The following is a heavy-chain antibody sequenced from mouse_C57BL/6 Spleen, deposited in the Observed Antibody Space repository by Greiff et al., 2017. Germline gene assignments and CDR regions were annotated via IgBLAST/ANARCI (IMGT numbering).Heavy chain of an antibody. D-gene: IGHD2-5*01. V-gene: IGHV1-75*01. Sequence: VKLMESGPELVKPGASVKISCKASGYTFTDYYINWVKQRPGQGLEWIGWIFPGSGSTYYNEKFKGKATLTVDKSSSTAYMLLSSLTSEDSAVYFCARGYYSNYEYYFDYWGQGTTLTVSS. CDR2: IFPGSGST. CDR3: ARGYYSNYEYYFDY. J-gene: IGHJ2*01. CDR1: GYTFTDYY.